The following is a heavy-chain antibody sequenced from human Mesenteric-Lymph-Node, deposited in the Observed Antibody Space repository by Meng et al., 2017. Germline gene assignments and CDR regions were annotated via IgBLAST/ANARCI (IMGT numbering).Heavy chain of an antibody. CDR1: GGSVSSGGYY. CDR2: IYYSGST. Sequence: QVQLQESGPGRVKPSQTQSLTCTVSGGSVSSGGYYWTWIRQHPGKGLEWFGHIYYSGSTFYNPSLKRRVIISIDTSKNQFSLNLRSVTAADTAVYYCARVSSGWDYFDYWGQGTLVTVSS. V-gene: IGHV4-31*03. CDR3: ARVSSGWDYFDY. J-gene: IGHJ4*02. D-gene: IGHD6-19*01.